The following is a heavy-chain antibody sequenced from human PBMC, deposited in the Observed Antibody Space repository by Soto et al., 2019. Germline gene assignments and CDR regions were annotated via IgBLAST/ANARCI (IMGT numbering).Heavy chain of an antibody. V-gene: IGHV4-30-4*01. CDR2: IYYSGST. CDR1: GGSISSGDYY. J-gene: IGHJ5*02. Sequence: TLSLTCTVSGGSISSGDYYWSWIRQPPGKGLEWIGYIYYSGSTYYNPSLKSRVTISVDTSKNQFSLKLSSVTAADTAVYYCARAADYDYVWGSYRYNWFDPWGQGTLVTVSS. CDR3: ARAADYDYVWGSYRYNWFDP. D-gene: IGHD3-16*02.